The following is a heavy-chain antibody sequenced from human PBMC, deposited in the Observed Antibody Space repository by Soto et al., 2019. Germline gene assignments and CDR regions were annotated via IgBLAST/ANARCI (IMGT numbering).Heavy chain of an antibody. D-gene: IGHD3-22*01. CDR3: ARDQELGYDSPDYYYYGMDV. V-gene: IGHV1-69*13. CDR2: IIPIVGTA. J-gene: IGHJ6*02. Sequence: ASVKVSCKAAGGTFSSYAISWVRQAPGQGLEWMGGIIPIVGTAKYAQKFQGRVTITADESTSTAYMELSSLRSEDTAVYYCARDQELGYDSPDYYYYGMDVWGQGTTVTVSS. CDR1: GGTFSSYA.